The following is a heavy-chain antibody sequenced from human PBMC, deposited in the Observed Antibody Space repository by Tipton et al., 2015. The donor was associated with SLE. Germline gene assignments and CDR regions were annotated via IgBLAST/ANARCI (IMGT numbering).Heavy chain of an antibody. CDR1: GFTFDDYA. D-gene: IGHD3-16*01. J-gene: IGHJ4*02. Sequence: SLRLSCAASGFTFDDYAMHWVRQAPGKGLEWVSLISWDGGSTYYADSVKGRFTISRDNSKNTLYLQMNSLRAEDTAVYYCASGFGGDTAVDYWGQGTLVTVSS. CDR2: ISWDGGST. CDR3: ASGFGGDTAVDY. V-gene: IGHV3-43D*04.